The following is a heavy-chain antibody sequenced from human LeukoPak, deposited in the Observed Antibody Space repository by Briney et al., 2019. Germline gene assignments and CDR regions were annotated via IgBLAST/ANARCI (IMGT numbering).Heavy chain of an antibody. CDR3: ARDLPITMVRGVTSYYYYGMDV. Sequence: GRSLRLSCAASGFTFSSYAMHWVRQAPGKGLEWVAVISYDGSNKYYADSVKGRFTISRDNSKNTLYLQMNSLRAEDTAVYYCARDLPITMVRGVTSYYYYGMDVWGQGTTVTVSS. D-gene: IGHD3-10*01. CDR2: ISYDGSNK. CDR1: GFTFSSYA. V-gene: IGHV3-30-3*01. J-gene: IGHJ6*02.